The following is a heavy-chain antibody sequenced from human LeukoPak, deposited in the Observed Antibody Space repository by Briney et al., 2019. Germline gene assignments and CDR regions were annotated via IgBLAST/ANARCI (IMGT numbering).Heavy chain of an antibody. CDR3: ARTSIAVAGTFHFDY. D-gene: IGHD6-19*01. CDR1: GFTFSSYA. J-gene: IGHJ4*02. Sequence: GGSLRLSCAASGFTFSSYAMHWVRQAPGRGLEWVAVISYDGSNKYYADFVKGRFTISRDNSKNTLYLQMNSLRAEDTAVYYCARTSIAVAGTFHFDYWGQGTLVTVSS. V-gene: IGHV3-30*04. CDR2: ISYDGSNK.